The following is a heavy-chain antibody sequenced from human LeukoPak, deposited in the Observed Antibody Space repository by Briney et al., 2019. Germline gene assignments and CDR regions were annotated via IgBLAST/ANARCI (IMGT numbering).Heavy chain of an antibody. V-gene: IGHV3-7*01. CDR3: AKDIDIVAALDY. J-gene: IGHJ4*02. CDR1: GFTFSSYW. D-gene: IGHD5-12*01. CDR2: IKQDGSEK. Sequence: GGPLRLSCAASGFTFSSYWMSWVRQAPGKGLEWVANIKQDGSEKYYVDSVKGRFTISRDNAKNSLYLQMNSLRAEDTAMYYCAKDIDIVAALDYWGQGTLVTVSS.